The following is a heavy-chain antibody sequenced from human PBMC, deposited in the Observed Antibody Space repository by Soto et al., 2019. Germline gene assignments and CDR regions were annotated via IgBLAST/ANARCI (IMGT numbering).Heavy chain of an antibody. D-gene: IGHD6-19*01. Sequence: PGGSLRLSCAASGFTFDDYAMHWVRQAPGKGLEWVSGISWNSGSIGYADSVKGRFTISRDNAKNSLYLQMNSLRAEDTALYYCAKDILDSSGMLDYWGQGTLVTVSS. CDR2: ISWNSGSI. J-gene: IGHJ4*02. CDR3: AKDILDSSGMLDY. V-gene: IGHV3-9*01. CDR1: GFTFDDYA.